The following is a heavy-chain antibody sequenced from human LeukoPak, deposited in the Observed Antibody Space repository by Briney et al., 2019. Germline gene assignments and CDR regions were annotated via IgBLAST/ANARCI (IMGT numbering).Heavy chain of an antibody. D-gene: IGHD1-1*01. V-gene: IGHV3-30-3*01. CDR3: AKEVERLFDY. Sequence: GGSLRLSCAASGFTFSNYAMIWVRQAPGKGLEWVAVISYDGSEKYYADSVKGRFTISRGNSKNTLYLQMNSLRAEDTAVYYCAKEVERLFDYWGQGTLVTVSS. J-gene: IGHJ4*02. CDR1: GFTFSNYA. CDR2: ISYDGSEK.